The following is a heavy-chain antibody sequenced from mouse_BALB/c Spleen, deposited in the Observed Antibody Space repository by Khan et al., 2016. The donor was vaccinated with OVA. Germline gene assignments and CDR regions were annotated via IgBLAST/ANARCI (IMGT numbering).Heavy chain of an antibody. CDR3: ARGNRDFGY. Sequence: QIQLVQSGPELKKPGETVKISCKASGYSFTNYVMNWVKQAPGKGLKWMGWINTYIGEPTYSDAFKGRFAFSLATSASTAYLQINNLKNEDTATDFCARGNRDFGYWGQGTTLTVSS. CDR2: INTYIGEP. J-gene: IGHJ2*01. V-gene: IGHV9-3-1*01. CDR1: GYSFTNYV. D-gene: IGHD2-1*01.